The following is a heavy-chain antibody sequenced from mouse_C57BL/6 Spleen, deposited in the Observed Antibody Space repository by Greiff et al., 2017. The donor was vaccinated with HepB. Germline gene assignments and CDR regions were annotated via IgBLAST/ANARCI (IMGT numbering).Heavy chain of an antibody. CDR3: ARPYYGKNYYAMDY. V-gene: IGHV5-17*01. D-gene: IGHD2-10*01. CDR2: ISSGSSTI. J-gene: IGHJ4*01. CDR1: GFTFSDYG. Sequence: DVMLVESGGGLVKPGGSLKLSCAASGFTFSDYGMHWVRQAPEKGLEWVAYISSGSSTIYYADTVKGRFTISRDNAKNTLFLQMTSLRSEDTAMYYCARPYYGKNYYAMDYWGQGTSVTVSS.